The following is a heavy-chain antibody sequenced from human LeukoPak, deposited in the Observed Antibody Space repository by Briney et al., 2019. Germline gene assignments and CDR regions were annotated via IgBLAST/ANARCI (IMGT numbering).Heavy chain of an antibody. CDR3: ARAFTSTGYYYVEY. D-gene: IGHD3-22*01. Sequence: GGSLRLSCAASGFTFSSFGMHWVRQAPGKRLEWVAVIWYDGNNKYYADSVKGRFTISRDNSKNTLYLQMNSLRAEDTAVYYCARAFTSTGYYYVEYWGQGTLVTVSS. J-gene: IGHJ4*02. V-gene: IGHV3-33*01. CDR2: IWYDGNNK. CDR1: GFTFSSFG.